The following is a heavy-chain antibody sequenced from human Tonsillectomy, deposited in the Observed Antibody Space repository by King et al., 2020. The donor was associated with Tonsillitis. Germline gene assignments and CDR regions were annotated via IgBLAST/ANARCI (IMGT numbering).Heavy chain of an antibody. Sequence: QLQESGPGLVKPSQTLSLTCTVSGGSISSGGYYWSWIRQHPGKGLEWIGYIYYSGSTYYNPSLKSRVTISVETSKNQFSLKLSSVTAADTAVYYCARVNYGGNSWVGYYFDYWGQGTLVTVSS. V-gene: IGHV4-31*03. CDR3: ARVNYGGNSWVGYYFDY. D-gene: IGHD4-23*01. CDR1: GGSISSGGYY. CDR2: IYYSGST. J-gene: IGHJ4*02.